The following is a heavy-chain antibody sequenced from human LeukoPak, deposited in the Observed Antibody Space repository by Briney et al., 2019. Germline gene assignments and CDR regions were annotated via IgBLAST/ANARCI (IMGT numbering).Heavy chain of an antibody. CDR2: ISAYNGNT. CDR3: ARSDYDSSGYYYGSYFDY. D-gene: IGHD3-22*01. CDR1: GYTFTSYG. Sequence: ASVKVSSKASGYTFTSYGISWVRQAPGQGLEWMGWISAYNGNTNYAQKLQGRVTMTTDTSTSTAYMELRSLRSDDTAVYYCARSDYDSSGYYYGSYFDYWGQGTLVTVSS. V-gene: IGHV1-18*01. J-gene: IGHJ4*02.